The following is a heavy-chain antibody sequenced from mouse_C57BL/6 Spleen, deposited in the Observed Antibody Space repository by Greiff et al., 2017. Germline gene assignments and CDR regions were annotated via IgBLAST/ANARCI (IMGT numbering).Heavy chain of an antibody. V-gene: IGHV1-55*01. CDR1: GYTFTSYW. CDR3: ARGAHYGKGAMDY. CDR2: IYPGSGST. J-gene: IGHJ4*01. Sequence: QVQLKQPGAELVKPGASVKMSCKASGYTFTSYWITWVKQRPGQGLEWIGDIYPGSGSTNYNEKFKSKATLTVDTSSSTAYMQLSSLTSEDSAVYYCARGAHYGKGAMDYWGQGTSVTVSS. D-gene: IGHD2-1*01.